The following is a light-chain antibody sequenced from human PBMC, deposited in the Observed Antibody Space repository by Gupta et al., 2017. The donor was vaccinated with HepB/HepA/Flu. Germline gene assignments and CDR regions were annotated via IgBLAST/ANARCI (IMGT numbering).Light chain of an antibody. Sequence: DIVMTQSPDSLAVSLGARATINCKSSQIISSTNQNYLAWSQQKPGQPPKLPFYWASTPESGVPDRYGGSGSLRHFTLTINSLQAEDVAVYYCQQEVDTTITFSGGTKVEIK. CDR3: QQEVDTTIT. J-gene: IGKJ4*01. CDR1: QIISSTNQNY. CDR2: WAS. V-gene: IGKV4-1*01.